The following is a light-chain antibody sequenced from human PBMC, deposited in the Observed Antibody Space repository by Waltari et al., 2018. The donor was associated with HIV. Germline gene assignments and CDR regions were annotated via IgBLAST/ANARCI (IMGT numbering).Light chain of an antibody. CDR3: QQYYSTPRT. CDR1: QKILFSSTNKNY. V-gene: IGKV4-1*01. CDR2: WAS. J-gene: IGKJ1*01. Sequence: DIILTQSPDSLAVSLGESATMNCKSSQKILFSSTNKNYLSWYQQRPGQPPRLLIYWASSRESGFPERFTGSGSGTNFTLTISRLQADDVAVYFCQQYYSTPRTFGQGTKV.